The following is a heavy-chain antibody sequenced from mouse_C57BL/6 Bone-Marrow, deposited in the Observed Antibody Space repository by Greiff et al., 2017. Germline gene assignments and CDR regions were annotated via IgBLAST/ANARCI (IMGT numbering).Heavy chain of an antibody. CDR1: GYTFTTYW. Sequence: VQLQQSGAELAKPGASVKLSCKASGYTFTTYWMHWVKQRPGQGLEWIGYINPSSGYTKYNQKFKDKATLNVDKSSSTAYMQLSSLTYEDSAVYYCRRLLRDDWGKGTTLTVSS. V-gene: IGHV1-7*01. D-gene: IGHD1-1*01. CDR3: RRLLRDD. J-gene: IGHJ2*01. CDR2: INPSSGYT.